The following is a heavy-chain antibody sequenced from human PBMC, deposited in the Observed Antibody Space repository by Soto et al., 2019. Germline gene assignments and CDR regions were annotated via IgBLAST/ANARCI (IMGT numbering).Heavy chain of an antibody. CDR1: GGSFSGYY. CDR3: ARRKTFDYNWGSYRQFDY. Sequence: WETLSLTCAVYGGSFSGYYLSWIRQPPGKGLEWIGEINHRTSTNYNPSLEGRGTISVDASEKLFSLKVGSVTAADTAVYCCARRKTFDYNWGSYRQFDYWGQGTLVTVSS. V-gene: IGHV4-34*01. J-gene: IGHJ4*02. D-gene: IGHD3-16*02. CDR2: INHRTST.